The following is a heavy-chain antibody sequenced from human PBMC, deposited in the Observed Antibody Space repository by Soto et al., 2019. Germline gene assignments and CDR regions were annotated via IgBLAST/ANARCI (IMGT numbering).Heavy chain of an antibody. J-gene: IGHJ6*03. CDR3: ARDYTIFGVVIISYYYYMDV. CDR2: INGDGSST. D-gene: IGHD3-3*01. CDR1: GFTFSSYW. V-gene: IGHV3-74*01. Sequence: GGSLRLSCAASGFTFSSYWMHWVRQAPGKGLVWVSRINGDGSSTRYADSVKGRFTISRDNAKNTLYLQINSLRAEDTAVYYCARDYTIFGVVIISYYYYMDVWGKGTTVTVSS.